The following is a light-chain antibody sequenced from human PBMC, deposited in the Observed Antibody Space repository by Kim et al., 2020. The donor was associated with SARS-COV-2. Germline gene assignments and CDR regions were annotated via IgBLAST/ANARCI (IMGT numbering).Light chain of an antibody. CDR1: RSNIGSNS. CDR3: AAWDDSLNVV. V-gene: IGLV1-44*01. J-gene: IGLJ3*02. Sequence: PGQRVTLSCSGSRSNIGSNSVNWYQQLPGTAPKLLIYSNNQRPSGVPDRFSGSKSGTSASLAISGLQSEDEADYYCAAWDDSLNVVFGGGTQLTVL. CDR2: SNN.